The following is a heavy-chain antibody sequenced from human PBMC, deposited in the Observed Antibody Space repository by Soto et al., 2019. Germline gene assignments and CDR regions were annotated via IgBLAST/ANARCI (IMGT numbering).Heavy chain of an antibody. V-gene: IGHV1-18*01. D-gene: IGHD2-15*01. CDR2: ISAYNGNT. CDR3: AREPSAVRGYCSGGSCPGTYYYYGMDV. Sequence: GASVKVSCKASGYTFTNYGVSWVRQAPGQGLEWMGWISAYNGNTNYAQKLQGRVTMTTDTSTSTAYMELRSLRSDDTAVYYCAREPSAVRGYCSGGSCPGTYYYYGMDVWGQGTTVTVSS. J-gene: IGHJ6*02. CDR1: GYTFTNYG.